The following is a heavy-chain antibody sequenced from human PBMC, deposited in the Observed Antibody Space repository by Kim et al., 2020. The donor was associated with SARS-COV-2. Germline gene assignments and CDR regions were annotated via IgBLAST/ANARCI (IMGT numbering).Heavy chain of an antibody. CDR3: AKVWGGSSWYFGYYYYGMDV. Sequence: RFTISRDNSKNTLYLQMNSLRAEDTAVYYCAKVWGGSSWYFGYYYYGMDVWGQGTTVTVSS. V-gene: IGHV3-23*01. D-gene: IGHD6-13*01. J-gene: IGHJ6*02.